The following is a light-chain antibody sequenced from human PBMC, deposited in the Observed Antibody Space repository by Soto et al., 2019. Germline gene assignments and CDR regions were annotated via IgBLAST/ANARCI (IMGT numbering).Light chain of an antibody. J-gene: IGKJ1*01. Sequence: EIVMTQSPATLSVSPGERATLSCRASQSVSSNLAWYQQKPGQAPRLLIYGASTRATGIPARFSGSGSGTEFTLTISSLQSEDFAVYFCQQYGNSPWTFGQGTKVDIK. CDR2: GAS. CDR3: QQYGNSPWT. V-gene: IGKV3-15*01. CDR1: QSVSSN.